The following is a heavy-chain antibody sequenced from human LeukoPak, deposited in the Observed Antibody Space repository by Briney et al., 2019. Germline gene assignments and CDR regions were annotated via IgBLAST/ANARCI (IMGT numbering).Heavy chain of an antibody. CDR3: ARDEDYYDVGGHPYGAFDI. Sequence: SQTLSLTCTVSGGSISGGSYFWSWIRQPAGKGLEWIGRIYTSGSTNYNPSLKSRVTISVDTSKNQFSLKLSSVTAADTAVYHCARDEDYYDVGGHPYGAFDIWGQGTMVTVSS. CDR1: GGSISGGSYF. V-gene: IGHV4-61*02. D-gene: IGHD3-16*01. CDR2: IYTSGST. J-gene: IGHJ3*02.